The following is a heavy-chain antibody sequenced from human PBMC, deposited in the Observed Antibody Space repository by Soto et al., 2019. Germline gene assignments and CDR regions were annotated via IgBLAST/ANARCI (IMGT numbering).Heavy chain of an antibody. D-gene: IGHD6-19*01. CDR2: IWYDGSNK. Sequence: QVQLVESGGGVVQPGRSLRLSCAASGFTFSSYGMHWVRQAPGKGLEWVAVIWYDGSNKCYADSVKGRFTISRDNSKNTLYLQMNSLRAEDTAVYYCARDGEAVAGFDYWGQGTLVTVSS. V-gene: IGHV3-33*01. J-gene: IGHJ4*02. CDR3: ARDGEAVAGFDY. CDR1: GFTFSSYG.